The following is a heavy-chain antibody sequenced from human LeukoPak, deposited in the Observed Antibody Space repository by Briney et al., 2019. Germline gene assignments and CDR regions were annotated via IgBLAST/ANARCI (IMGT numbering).Heavy chain of an antibody. CDR2: ISGSGGST. Sequence: GGSLRLSCTASGFTFSTYAMTWVRQAPGKGLEWVSAISGSGGSTYYADSVKGRFTISRDNSKNTLYLQMNSLRAEDTALYYCAKDFRPIVYWGQGTLVTVSS. CDR1: GFTFSTYA. V-gene: IGHV3-23*01. CDR3: AKDFRPIVY. J-gene: IGHJ4*02.